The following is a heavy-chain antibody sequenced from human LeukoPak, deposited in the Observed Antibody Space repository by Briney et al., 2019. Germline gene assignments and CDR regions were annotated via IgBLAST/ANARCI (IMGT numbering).Heavy chain of an antibody. CDR3: ARGLGDYNTNWFPVSGY. CDR1: GYTFTTYD. J-gene: IGHJ4*02. CDR2: MNPDSGDT. D-gene: IGHD6-13*01. V-gene: IGHV1-8*01. Sequence: GASVKVSCKASGYTFTTYDMSWVRQAAGQGLEWMGWMNPDSGDTGYAQKFQGRVTMTRNTSISTAYMELSSLRSEDTAIYYCARGLGDYNTNWFPVSGYWGQGTLVTVSS.